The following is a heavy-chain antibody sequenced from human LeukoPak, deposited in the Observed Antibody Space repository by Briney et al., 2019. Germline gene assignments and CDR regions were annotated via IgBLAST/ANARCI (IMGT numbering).Heavy chain of an antibody. Sequence: GRSLRLSCAASGFTFDDYAMHWVRHAPGKGLEWVSGISWNSGSIGYADSVKGRFTISRDNAKNSLYLQMSSLRAEDMALYYCAKDIRGSDDSSGLFDYWGQGTLVTVSS. J-gene: IGHJ4*02. D-gene: IGHD3-22*01. CDR1: GFTFDDYA. V-gene: IGHV3-9*03. CDR2: ISWNSGSI. CDR3: AKDIRGSDDSSGLFDY.